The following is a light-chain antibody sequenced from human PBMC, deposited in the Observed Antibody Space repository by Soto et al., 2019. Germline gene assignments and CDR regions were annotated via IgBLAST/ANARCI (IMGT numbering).Light chain of an antibody. CDR3: QQHGSSPYVYT. CDR1: QSVSTSY. J-gene: IGKJ2*01. Sequence: EIVLTQSPGTLSLSPGDSATLSCRTSQSVSTSYLAWYQQKRGQAPRLLIYAASSRATGIPDRFSGSGSGADFTRTIRRLEPEDSAVYYCQQHGSSPYVYTFGQGTNLEI. CDR2: AAS. V-gene: IGKV3-20*01.